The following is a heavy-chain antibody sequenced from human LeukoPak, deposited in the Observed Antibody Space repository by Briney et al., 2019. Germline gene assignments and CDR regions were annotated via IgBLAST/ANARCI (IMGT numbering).Heavy chain of an antibody. Sequence: GGPLRPSCAAPGLPFSSYWMNWARQAPGRGLGGGAGINHNGNVNYYVDSVKGRFTISRDNAKNSLYLQMSNLRAEDTAVYFCARGGGLDVWGQGATVTVSS. CDR3: ARGGGLDV. J-gene: IGHJ6*02. CDR2: INHNGNVN. V-gene: IGHV3-7*03. CDR1: GLPFSSYW. D-gene: IGHD3-16*01.